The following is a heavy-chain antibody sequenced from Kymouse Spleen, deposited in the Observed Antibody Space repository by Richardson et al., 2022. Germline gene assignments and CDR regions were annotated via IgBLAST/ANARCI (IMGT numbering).Heavy chain of an antibody. Sequence: QVQLQQWGAGLLKPSETLSLTCAVYGGSFSGYYWSWIRQPPGKGLEWIGEINHSGSTNYNPSLKSRVTISVDTSKNQFSLKLSSVTAADTAVYYCAREGSGYGFDYWGQGTLVTVSS. V-gene: IGHV4-34*01. CDR2: INHSGST. J-gene: IGHJ4*02. CDR3: AREGSGYGFDY. D-gene: IGHD5-12*01. CDR1: GGSFSGYY.